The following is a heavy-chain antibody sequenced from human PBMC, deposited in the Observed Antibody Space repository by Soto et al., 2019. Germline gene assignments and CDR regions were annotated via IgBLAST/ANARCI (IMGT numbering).Heavy chain of an antibody. D-gene: IGHD3-3*01. V-gene: IGHV5-51*01. Sequence: LGESLKISCKGSGYSFTSYWIGWVRQMPGKGLEWMGIIYPGDSDTRYSPSFQGQVTISADKSISTAYLQWSSLKASDTAMYYCARHHFTIFGVVSDAFDIWGQGTMVTVSS. CDR1: GYSFTSYW. CDR3: ARHHFTIFGVVSDAFDI. J-gene: IGHJ3*02. CDR2: IYPGDSDT.